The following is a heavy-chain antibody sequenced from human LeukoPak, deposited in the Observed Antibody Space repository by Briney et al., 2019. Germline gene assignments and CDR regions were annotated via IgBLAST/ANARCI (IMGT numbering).Heavy chain of an antibody. V-gene: IGHV4-4*07. CDR1: GGSISSYY. CDR2: IYTSGST. J-gene: IGHJ4*02. D-gene: IGHD6-13*01. CDR3: ARGVYIAAAQYGY. Sequence: SETLSLTCTVSGGSISSYYWSLIRQPAGKGLEWIGRIYTSGSTNYNPSLKSRVTMSVGTSKNQFSLKLSSETAADTAVYYCARGVYIAAAQYGYWGQGTLVTVSS.